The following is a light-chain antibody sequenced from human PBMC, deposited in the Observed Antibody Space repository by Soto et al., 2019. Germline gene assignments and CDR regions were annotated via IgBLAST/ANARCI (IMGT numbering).Light chain of an antibody. J-gene: IGLJ3*02. CDR2: DDN. CDR1: SSDVGSFNL. CDR3: CSYAGSSTWV. Sequence: QSALTQPASVSGSPGQSITISCTGTSSDVGSFNLVSWYQQHPGKAPKLMIYDDNKRPSGVSNRFSGSKSGNTASLTISGLQAEDEADYYCCSYAGSSTWVFGGGTKVTVL. V-gene: IGLV2-23*01.